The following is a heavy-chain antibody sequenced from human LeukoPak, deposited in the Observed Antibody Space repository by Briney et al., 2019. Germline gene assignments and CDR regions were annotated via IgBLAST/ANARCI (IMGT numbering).Heavy chain of an antibody. CDR2: IIPIFGTA. J-gene: IGHJ6*03. CDR3: ARLGSIAVAGTNMDV. Sequence: ASVKVSCKASGGTFSSYAISWVRQAPGQGLEWMGGIIPIFGTANYAQKFQGRVTITADKSTSTAYMELSSLRSEDTAVYYCARLGSIAVAGTNMDVWGKGTTVTVSS. V-gene: IGHV1-69*06. CDR1: GGTFSSYA. D-gene: IGHD6-19*01.